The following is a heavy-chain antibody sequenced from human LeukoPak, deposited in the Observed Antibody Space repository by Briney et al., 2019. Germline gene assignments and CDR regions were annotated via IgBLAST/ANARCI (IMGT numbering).Heavy chain of an antibody. Sequence: PGGSLRLSCAASGFTFSSYSMNWVRQPPGKGLEWIGEINHSGSTNYNPSLKSRVTISVDTSKNQFSLKLSSVTAADTAVYYCARGRGGYGDYHFDYWGQGTLVTVSS. CDR2: INHSGST. J-gene: IGHJ4*02. CDR1: GFTFSSYS. D-gene: IGHD4-17*01. CDR3: ARGRGGYGDYHFDY. V-gene: IGHV4-34*01.